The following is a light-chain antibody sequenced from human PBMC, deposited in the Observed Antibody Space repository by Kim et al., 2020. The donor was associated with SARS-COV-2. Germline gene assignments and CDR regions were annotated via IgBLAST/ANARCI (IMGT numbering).Light chain of an antibody. CDR2: QDS. J-gene: IGLJ1*01. V-gene: IGLV3-1*01. CDR1: KLGDKY. CDR3: QAWDSSTYV. Sequence: VSPGQTASITCSGDKLGDKYACWYQQKPGQSPVLVIYQDSKRPSGIPERFSGSNSGNTATLTISGTQAMDEADYYCQAWDSSTYVFGTGTKVTIL.